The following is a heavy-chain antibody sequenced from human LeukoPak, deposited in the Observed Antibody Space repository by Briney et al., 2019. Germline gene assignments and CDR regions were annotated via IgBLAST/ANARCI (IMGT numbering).Heavy chain of an antibody. Sequence: GGSLRLSCAASGFTVSSNYMSWVRQAPGRGLEWVSVIYSGGSTYYADSVKGRFTISRDNSKNTLYLQMNSLRAEYTAVYYCARGRDDAFDIWGQGTMVTVSS. V-gene: IGHV3-53*01. CDR2: IYSGGST. CDR3: ARGRDDAFDI. J-gene: IGHJ3*02. CDR1: GFTVSSNY.